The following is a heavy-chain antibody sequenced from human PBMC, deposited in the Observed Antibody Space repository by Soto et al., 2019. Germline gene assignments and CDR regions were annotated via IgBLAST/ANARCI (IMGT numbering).Heavy chain of an antibody. J-gene: IGHJ6*02. Sequence: ASVKVSCKASGYTFINYGISWVRQAPGQGLEWMGWISAYNGNTNYTQKLQGRVTMTTDTSTSTAYMELRSLRSDDTAVYSCARASGYEGPYFYYGMDVWGQGTTVTVSS. D-gene: IGHD5-12*01. CDR2: ISAYNGNT. V-gene: IGHV1-18*01. CDR3: ARASGYEGPYFYYGMDV. CDR1: GYTFINYG.